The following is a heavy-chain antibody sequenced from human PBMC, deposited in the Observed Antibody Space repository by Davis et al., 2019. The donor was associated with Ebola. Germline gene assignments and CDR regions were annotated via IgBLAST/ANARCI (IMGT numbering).Heavy chain of an antibody. J-gene: IGHJ4*02. V-gene: IGHV4-34*01. Sequence: SETLSLTCTVHGGSFSGYHWTWIRQPPGKGLEWIGEIHHSGNTNYNPSLKSRVTISVDTSKNQFSLELSSVTAADTAVYYCARLGSAPFDYWGQGTLVTVSS. CDR3: ARLGSAPFDY. D-gene: IGHD1-26*01. CDR2: IHHSGNT. CDR1: GGSFSGYH.